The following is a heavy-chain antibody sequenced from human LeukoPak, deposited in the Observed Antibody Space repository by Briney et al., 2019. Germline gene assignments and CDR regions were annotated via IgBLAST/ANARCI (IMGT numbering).Heavy chain of an antibody. CDR3: ARDQEMGYYGSGSPDY. Sequence: GGSLRLSCAASGFTFSSYSMNWVRQAPGKGLEWVSSISSSSSYIYYADSVKGRFTISRDNAKNSLYLQMNSLRAEDTAVYYRARDQEMGYYGSGSPDYWGQGTLVTVSS. CDR2: ISSSSSYI. D-gene: IGHD3-10*01. J-gene: IGHJ4*02. CDR1: GFTFSSYS. V-gene: IGHV3-21*01.